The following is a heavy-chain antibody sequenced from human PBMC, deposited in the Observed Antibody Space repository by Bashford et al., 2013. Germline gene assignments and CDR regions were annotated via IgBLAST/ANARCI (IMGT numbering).Heavy chain of an antibody. Sequence: VASVKVSCKASGYTFTGNHIHWVRQALGQGVEWMGWINSNSGDINYSQKFWGRVTMTRDTSITTAYMEVSNLRSDDTAMYFCARGASSGYDYWGPGNPGHRLL. J-gene: IGHJ4*02. CDR3: ARGASSGYDY. V-gene: IGHV1-2*02. CDR2: INSNSGDI. D-gene: IGHD6-25*01. CDR1: GYTFTGNH.